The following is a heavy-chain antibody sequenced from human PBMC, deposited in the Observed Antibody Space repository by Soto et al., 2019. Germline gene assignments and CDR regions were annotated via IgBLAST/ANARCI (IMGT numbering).Heavy chain of an antibody. D-gene: IGHD3-9*01. J-gene: IGHJ4*02. V-gene: IGHV1-46*03. CDR1: GYTFTSYY. Sequence: QVQLVQSGAEVKKPGASVKVSCKASGYTFTSYYMHWVRQAPGQGLEWMGIINPSGGSTSYAQKFQDRVTMTRDTSTSTVYMELSSLRSEDTAVYYCARDHYDILTGYPLSDYWGQGTLVTVSS. CDR2: INPSGGST. CDR3: ARDHYDILTGYPLSDY.